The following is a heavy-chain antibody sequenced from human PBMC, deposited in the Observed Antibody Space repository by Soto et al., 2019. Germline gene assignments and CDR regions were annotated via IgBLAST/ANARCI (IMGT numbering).Heavy chain of an antibody. D-gene: IGHD2-15*01. V-gene: IGHV4-38-2*01. Sequence: SETLSLTCAVSGESISSGYYWAWIRQPPGKWLEWIGSIYHSGTTYYNPSLKSRVTISVDTSKNQFSLKLSSVTAADSAVYYCERTDNVGHYQHFGQGALVTVSS. CDR1: GESISSGYY. J-gene: IGHJ1*01. CDR2: IYHSGTT. CDR3: ERTDNVGHYQH.